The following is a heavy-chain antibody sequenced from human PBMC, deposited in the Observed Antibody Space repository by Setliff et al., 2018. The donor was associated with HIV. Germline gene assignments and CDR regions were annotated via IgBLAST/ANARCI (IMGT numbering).Heavy chain of an antibody. CDR2: IYYSGGT. Sequence: PSETLSLTCTVSSGPISNGGFYWSWIRHHPGKGLEWIGYIYYSGGTYYCPSLKSRVSMSIDTFKNQFSLNLTSVTAADTAVYYCARGIYRPWGGYSAFATDAFETWGQGTLVTVSS. J-gene: IGHJ3*02. D-gene: IGHD5-12*01. V-gene: IGHV4-31*03. CDR3: ARGIYRPWGGYSAFATDAFET. CDR1: SGPISNGGFY.